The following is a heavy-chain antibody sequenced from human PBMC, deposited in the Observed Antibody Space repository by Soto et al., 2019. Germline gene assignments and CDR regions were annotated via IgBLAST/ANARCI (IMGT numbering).Heavy chain of an antibody. Sequence: GASVKVSCKASGYTFTDFGITWVRQAPGQGLEWMGWISVDNGKTNYAQKFQDRVTMTADTVTGTAYMELKRLRSDDTAVYFCARVEKRLGYSTTPFDYWGQGTLVTVSS. V-gene: IGHV1-18*01. CDR3: ARVEKRLGYSTTPFDY. CDR2: ISVDNGKT. CDR1: GYTFTDFG. J-gene: IGHJ4*02. D-gene: IGHD2-2*01.